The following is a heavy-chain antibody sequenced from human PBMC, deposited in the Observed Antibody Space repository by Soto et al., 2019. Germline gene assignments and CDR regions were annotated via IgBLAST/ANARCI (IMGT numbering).Heavy chain of an antibody. CDR1: RFTFSTYG. CDR2: ISNDGSNK. Sequence: QVQLVESGGGVVQPGRSLRLSCAASRFTFSTYGMHWVRQAPGKGLEWVAVISNDGSNKYYADSVKGRFSIYRDNSQNDLYLQMNSLTTGDTAVYYCARDGREQSLATGGMDVWGQGTTVTVSS. J-gene: IGHJ6*02. V-gene: IGHV3-30-3*01. CDR3: ARDGREQSLATGGMDV. D-gene: IGHD6-19*01.